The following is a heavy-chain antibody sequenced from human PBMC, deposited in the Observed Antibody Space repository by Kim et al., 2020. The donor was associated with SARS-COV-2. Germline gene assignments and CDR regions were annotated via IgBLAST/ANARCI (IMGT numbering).Heavy chain of an antibody. CDR3: AHSPYYDILTGYFDY. Sequence: SLKSRLTITKDTSKNQVVLTMTNMDPVDTATYYCAHSPYYDILTGYFDYWGQGTLVTVSS. V-gene: IGHV2-5*01. J-gene: IGHJ4*02. D-gene: IGHD3-9*01.